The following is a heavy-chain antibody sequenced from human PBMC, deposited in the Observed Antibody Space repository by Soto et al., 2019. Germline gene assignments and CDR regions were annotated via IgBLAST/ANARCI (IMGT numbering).Heavy chain of an antibody. CDR3: ARGTRALITSFFAY. J-gene: IGHJ4*02. CDR1: GDAISNYY. D-gene: IGHD1-20*01. Sequence: NPSETLSLTCSVSGDAISNYYWSWIRQTPGKGLEWIGCVHDSGSTDYNPSLKGRVTMSLHTSKSQFSLNLSSVTAADSATYYCARGTRALITSFFAYWGQGIPVTVS. V-gene: IGHV4-59*01. CDR2: VHDSGST.